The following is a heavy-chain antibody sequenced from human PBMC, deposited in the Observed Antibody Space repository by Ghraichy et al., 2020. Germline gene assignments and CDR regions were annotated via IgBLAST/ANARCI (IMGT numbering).Heavy chain of an antibody. V-gene: IGHV4-39*01. CDR2: IHYSGAT. CDR1: GGSITGSSYY. J-gene: IGHJ5*02. CDR3: GICEALVVTGFDP. Sequence: SETLSLTCTVSGGSITGSSYYWNWIRQTPGKGLEWIGSIHYSGATYYNPSLKSRTIVSVDTSKNQFSLMLTSVTAADTAVYYCGICEALVVTGFDPWGQGTLVTVSS. D-gene: IGHD2-21*02.